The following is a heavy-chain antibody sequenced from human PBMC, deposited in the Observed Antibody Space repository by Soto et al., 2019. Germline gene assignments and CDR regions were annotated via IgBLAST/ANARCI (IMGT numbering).Heavy chain of an antibody. V-gene: IGHV1-18*01. CDR2: ISAYNGNT. D-gene: IGHD6-13*01. CDR1: GYTFTSYG. Sequence: QVQLVQSGAEVKKPGASVKVSCKASGYTFTSYGISWVRQAPGQGLEWMGWISAYNGNTNYAQKLQGRVTMTTDTPTDTATGGGGSRSSADRALFSWGGGRKRVMAAGGKKVVFDFGGKGKGVPVSS. CDR3: GGGRKRVMAAGGKKVVFDF. J-gene: IGHJ3*01.